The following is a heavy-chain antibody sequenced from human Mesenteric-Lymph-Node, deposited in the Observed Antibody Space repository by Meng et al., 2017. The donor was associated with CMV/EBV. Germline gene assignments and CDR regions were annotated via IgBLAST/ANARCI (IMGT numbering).Heavy chain of an antibody. CDR2: LSYSGGA. CDR3: ARGYGSSSDSPFDP. V-gene: IGHV4-59*01. J-gene: IGHJ5*02. CDR1: GGSITRSY. Sequence: SETLSLTCTVSGGSITRSYWTWIRQSPGKGLEWIGYLSYSGGAIYNPSLKSRVTISQDTSKSQFSLKVTSVAAADAAVYYCARGYGSSSDSPFDPWGQGTLVTVSS. D-gene: IGHD3-10*01.